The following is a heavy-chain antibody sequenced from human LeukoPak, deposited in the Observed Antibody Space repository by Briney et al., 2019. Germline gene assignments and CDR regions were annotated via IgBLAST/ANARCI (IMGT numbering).Heavy chain of an antibody. V-gene: IGHV3-23*01. D-gene: IGHD6-19*01. CDR1: GFTFTTYA. Sequence: GGCLRLSCAASGFTFTTYAINWVRQAPGKGLEWVSGISGGGDKAYYADSVNGRFTISRDNSKNTVSLQMSSLRAEDTALYYCAKDLALAGTGGGFDVWGQGTRVAVTS. J-gene: IGHJ3*01. CDR2: ISGGGDKA. CDR3: AKDLALAGTGGGFDV.